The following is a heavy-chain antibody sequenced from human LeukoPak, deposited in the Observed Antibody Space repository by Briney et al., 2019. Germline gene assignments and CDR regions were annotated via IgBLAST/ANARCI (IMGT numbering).Heavy chain of an antibody. CDR3: ARDDYGDYPYYFNY. CDR1: GDTFTSYG. J-gene: IGHJ4*02. Sequence: ASVKVSCKASGDTFTSYGISWVRQAPGQGLEWMGWISAYNGSTNYAQKLQGRVTMTTDTSTSTAYMELRSLRSDDTAVYYCARDDYGDYPYYFNYWGQGTLVTVSS. V-gene: IGHV1-18*01. CDR2: ISAYNGST. D-gene: IGHD4-17*01.